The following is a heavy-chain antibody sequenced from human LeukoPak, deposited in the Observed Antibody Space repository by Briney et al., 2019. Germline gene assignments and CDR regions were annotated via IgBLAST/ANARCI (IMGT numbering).Heavy chain of an antibody. CDR3: VRLVDGGGWYGAIDP. D-gene: IGHD6-19*01. CDR2: IYYSGST. V-gene: IGHV4-59*01. J-gene: IGHJ5*02. Sequence: SETLSLTCTVSGGSISSYYWSWIRQPPGKGLEWIGYIYYSGSTNYNPSLKRRVTISVDTSKNQFSLKLSSVTAADTAVYYCVRLVDGGGWYGAIDPWGQGTLVTVSS. CDR1: GGSISSYY.